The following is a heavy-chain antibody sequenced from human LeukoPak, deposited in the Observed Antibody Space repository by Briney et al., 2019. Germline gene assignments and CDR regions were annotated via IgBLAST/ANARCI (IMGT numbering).Heavy chain of an antibody. D-gene: IGHD6-13*01. CDR2: IIPIFGTA. CDR1: GGTFSSYA. J-gene: IGHJ4*02. V-gene: IGHV1-69*13. Sequence: SVKVSCKASGGTFSSYAISWVRQAPGQGLEWMGGIIPIFGTANYAQKFQGRVTITAGESTSTAYMELSSLRSEDTAVYYCARSIAAAGTLDYWGQGTLVTVSS. CDR3: ARSIAAAGTLDY.